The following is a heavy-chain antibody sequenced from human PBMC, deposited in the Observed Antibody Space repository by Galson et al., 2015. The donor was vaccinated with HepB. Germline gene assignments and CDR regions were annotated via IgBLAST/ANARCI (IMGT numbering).Heavy chain of an antibody. J-gene: IGHJ6*02. D-gene: IGHD2-2*01. V-gene: IGHV3-33*01. Sequence: SLRLSCAASGFTFSSYGMHWVRQAPGKGLEWVAVIWYDGSNKYYADSVKGRFTISRDNSKNTLYLQMNSLRAEDTAVYYCAREPKRDIVVVPAPDGYYGMDVWGQGTTVTVSS. CDR1: GFTFSSYG. CDR2: IWYDGSNK. CDR3: AREPKRDIVVVPAPDGYYGMDV.